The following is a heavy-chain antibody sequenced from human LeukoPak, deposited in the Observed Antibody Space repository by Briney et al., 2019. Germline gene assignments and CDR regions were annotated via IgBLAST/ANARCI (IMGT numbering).Heavy chain of an antibody. D-gene: IGHD6-13*01. CDR3: ACGVAAAGWLYFDY. CDR1: GGSITSYY. J-gene: IGHJ4*02. CDR2: IYSSGTT. V-gene: IGHV4-4*07. Sequence: PSETLSLTCTVSGGSITSYYWSWLRQPAGKGLEWIGRIYSSGTTNYNPSLKSRVTMSIDTTQFSLRLSSVTAADTAVYFCACGVAAAGWLYFDYWGQGSLVTVSS.